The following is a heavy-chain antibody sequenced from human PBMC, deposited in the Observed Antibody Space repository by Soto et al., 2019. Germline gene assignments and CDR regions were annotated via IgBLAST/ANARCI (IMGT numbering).Heavy chain of an antibody. CDR1: GFSFSTYG. CDR3: GRGYNYADY. D-gene: IGHD5-18*01. V-gene: IGHV3-33*01. Sequence: WSLRLSCAASGFSFSTYGMQWVRQAPGKGLEWVAEIWYDGSNDFYSDSVKGRFTISRDNAKNTLFLQMNSLRAEDTAMYYCGRGYNYADYWGQGTQVTVSS. J-gene: IGHJ4*02. CDR2: IWYDGSND.